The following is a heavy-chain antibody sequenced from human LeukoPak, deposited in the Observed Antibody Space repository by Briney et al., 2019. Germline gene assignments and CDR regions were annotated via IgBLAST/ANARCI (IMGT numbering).Heavy chain of an antibody. CDR3: AGGVPAAIVWFDP. D-gene: IGHD2-2*01. V-gene: IGHV4-4*09. J-gene: IGHJ5*02. CDR1: GGSISSYY. CDR2: IYTSRST. Sequence: PSETLSLTCTVSGGSISSYYWSWIRQPPGKGLEWIGYIYTSRSTNYNPSLKSRVTISVDTSKNQFSLKLSSVTAADTAVYYCAGGVPAAIVWFDPWGQGTLVTVSS.